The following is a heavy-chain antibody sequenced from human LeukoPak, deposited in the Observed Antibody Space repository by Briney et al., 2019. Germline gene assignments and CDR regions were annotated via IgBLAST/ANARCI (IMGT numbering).Heavy chain of an antibody. CDR1: GFTFSNYG. Sequence: PGGSLRLSCTASGFTFSNYGMHWVRQAPGKGLEWVAVIWYAGSSRYYADSVKGRFTISRDNSKNTLYLQMNSLRAEDTAVYYCAKCAWQQLPPAYFQHWGQGTLVTVSS. J-gene: IGHJ1*01. D-gene: IGHD6-13*01. V-gene: IGHV3-33*06. CDR2: IWYAGSSR. CDR3: AKCAWQQLPPAYFQH.